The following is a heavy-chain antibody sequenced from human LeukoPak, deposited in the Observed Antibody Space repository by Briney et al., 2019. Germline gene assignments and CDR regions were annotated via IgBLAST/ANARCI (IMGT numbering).Heavy chain of an antibody. D-gene: IGHD3-9*01. CDR1: GYTFSTSP. CDR3: VRGIYATGYFNF. V-gene: IGHV7-4-1*02. Sequence: GASVQVSCKASGYTFSTSPINWVRLAPGQGHEWMGWINTNTGSPTYAQGLSGRFVFSFDPSVSPAFLQINSLKAEDTVLYYCVRGIYATGYFNFWGQGTLVTVSS. J-gene: IGHJ4*02. CDR2: INTNTGSP.